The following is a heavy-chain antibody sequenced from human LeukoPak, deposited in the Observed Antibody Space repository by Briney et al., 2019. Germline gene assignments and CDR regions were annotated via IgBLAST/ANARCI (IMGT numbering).Heavy chain of an antibody. V-gene: IGHV3-74*01. CDR1: GFTFSNYW. Sequence: GGSLRLSCAASGFTFSNYWMHWVRQAPGKGLVWVSRINGDGSGTIYADSVKGRISISRDNAKNTLLLQMNSLRAEDTAVYYCARGGFHDLGSPIYWGQGTLVTVSS. D-gene: IGHD3-10*01. CDR3: ARGGFHDLGSPIY. J-gene: IGHJ4*02. CDR2: INGDGSGT.